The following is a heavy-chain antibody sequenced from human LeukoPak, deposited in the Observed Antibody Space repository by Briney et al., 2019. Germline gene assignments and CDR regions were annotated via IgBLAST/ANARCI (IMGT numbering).Heavy chain of an antibody. CDR3: AKENHGIVGATTLIDY. CDR2: ISGTGGSV. Sequence: GGSLRLSCAASGFTLNSYAMNWVRQAPGKGLEWVSSISGTGGSVYYAVSVKGRFTISRDNSKNTLYLQMNSLRAEDTAVYYCAKENHGIVGATTLIDYWGQGTLVTVSS. CDR1: GFTLNSYA. J-gene: IGHJ4*02. D-gene: IGHD1-26*01. V-gene: IGHV3-23*01.